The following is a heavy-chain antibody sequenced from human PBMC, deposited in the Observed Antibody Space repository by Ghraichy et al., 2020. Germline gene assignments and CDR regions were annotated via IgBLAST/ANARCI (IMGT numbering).Heavy chain of an antibody. CDR1: GFTFSSCA. CDR2: ISGSGGST. Sequence: GGSLRLSCAASGFTFSSCAMSWVRQAPGKGPEWVSAISGSGGSTYYADSVKGRFPISRDNSKNTLSLQMNSLRAEDPAVYYCAKHDASLVRGVIYYYYYGMDVWGQGTTVTVSS. CDR3: AKHDASLVRGVIYYYYYGMDV. V-gene: IGHV3-23*01. D-gene: IGHD3-10*01. J-gene: IGHJ6*02.